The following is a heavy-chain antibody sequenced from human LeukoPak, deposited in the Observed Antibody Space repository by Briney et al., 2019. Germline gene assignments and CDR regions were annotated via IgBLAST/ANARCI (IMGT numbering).Heavy chain of an antibody. V-gene: IGHV1-2*02. J-gene: IGHJ4*02. CDR3: ALVTDYGDPLDY. D-gene: IGHD4-17*01. CDR1: GYTFTDYY. Sequence: ASVKVSCKASGYTFTDYYMHWVRQAPGQGLEWMGWINPNSGGTNYAQKFQGRVTMTRDTSISTAYMELSRLRSDDTAVYYCALVTDYGDPLDYWGQGTLVTVSS. CDR2: INPNSGGT.